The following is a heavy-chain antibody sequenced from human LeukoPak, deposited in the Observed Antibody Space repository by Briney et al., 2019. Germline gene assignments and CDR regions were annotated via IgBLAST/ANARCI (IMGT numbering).Heavy chain of an antibody. J-gene: IGHJ4*02. CDR3: ARGYYYDSSGYSSGVDY. Sequence: PSETLSLTCTVSGGSISSYYWSWIRQPPGKGLEWIGYIYYSGSTNYNPSLKSRVTISVDTSKNQFSLKLSSVTAADTAVYYCARGYYYDSSGYSSGVDYWGQGTLVTVSS. CDR1: GGSISSYY. CDR2: IYYSGST. D-gene: IGHD3-22*01. V-gene: IGHV4-59*12.